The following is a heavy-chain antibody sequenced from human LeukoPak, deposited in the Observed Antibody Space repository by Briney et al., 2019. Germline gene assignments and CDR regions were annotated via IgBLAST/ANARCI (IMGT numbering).Heavy chain of an antibody. Sequence: SETLSLTCTFSGGSVSSYYWSWIRQPPVKGLEWIGYIYYSGSTNYNPSLKSRVTISIDTSKNQFSLKLRSVTAADTAVYYCASGLDGYTYWGQGTLVTVSS. D-gene: IGHD5-24*01. CDR1: GGSVSSYY. CDR3: ASGLDGYTY. CDR2: IYYSGST. J-gene: IGHJ4*02. V-gene: IGHV4-59*02.